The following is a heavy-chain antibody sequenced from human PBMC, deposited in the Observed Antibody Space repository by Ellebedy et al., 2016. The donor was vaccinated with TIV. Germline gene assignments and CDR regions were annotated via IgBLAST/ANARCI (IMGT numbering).Heavy chain of an antibody. J-gene: IGHJ6*03. D-gene: IGHD3-3*01. CDR2: LSGSGGTT. Sequence: GGSLRLXXAASGFTFNSYAMNWVRQAPGKGLEWASALSGSGGTTYYADSVKGRFTISRDNSKNTLYLQMNSLRAEDTAVYYCAKGDDYWSGYSAYYCCMDVWGKGTTVTVAS. V-gene: IGHV3-23*01. CDR3: AKGDDYWSGYSAYYCCMDV. CDR1: GFTFNSYA.